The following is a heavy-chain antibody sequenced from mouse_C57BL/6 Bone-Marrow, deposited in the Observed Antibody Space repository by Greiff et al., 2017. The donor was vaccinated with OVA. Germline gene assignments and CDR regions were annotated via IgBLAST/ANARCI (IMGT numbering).Heavy chain of an antibody. J-gene: IGHJ1*03. D-gene: IGHD1-1*01. CDR1: GYTFTSYG. Sequence: QVHVKQSGAELARPGASVKLSCKASGYTFTSYGISWVKQRTGQGLEWIGEIYPRSGNTYYNEKFKGKATLTADKSSSTAYMELRSLTSEDSAVYFCARRGYYGSSSLWGTGTTVTVSS. CDR3: ARRGYYGSSSL. CDR2: IYPRSGNT. V-gene: IGHV1-81*01.